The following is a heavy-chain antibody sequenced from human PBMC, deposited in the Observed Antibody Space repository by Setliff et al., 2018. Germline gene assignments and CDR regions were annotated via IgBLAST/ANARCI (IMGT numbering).Heavy chain of an antibody. CDR3: ARTRYGLGGRPY. Sequence: SETLSLTCTVSGGSISSSYWSWIRQPPGKGLEWIGYFYHSGSMNYNPSLKSRVTISIDTPKNQFSLRLSSVTAADTAVYYCARTRYGLGGRPYWGQGTLVTVSS. CDR2: FYHSGSM. D-gene: IGHD2-15*01. CDR1: GGSISSSY. J-gene: IGHJ4*02. V-gene: IGHV4-59*01.